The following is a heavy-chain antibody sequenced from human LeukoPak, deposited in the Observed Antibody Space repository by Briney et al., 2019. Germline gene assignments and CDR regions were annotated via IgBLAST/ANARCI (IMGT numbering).Heavy chain of an antibody. V-gene: IGHV3-48*03. CDR1: GFTFSSYE. Sequence: QTGGSLRLSCAASGFTFSSYEMNWVRQAPGKGLEWLSSISSSGTTIYNADSVKGRFTISRDNAKKSLYLQMNSLRVEGTAVYYCARVGQYYALGTYYKIVDDWGQGTLVTVSS. CDR3: ARVGQYYALGTYYKIVDD. D-gene: IGHD3-10*01. J-gene: IGHJ4*02. CDR2: ISSSGTTI.